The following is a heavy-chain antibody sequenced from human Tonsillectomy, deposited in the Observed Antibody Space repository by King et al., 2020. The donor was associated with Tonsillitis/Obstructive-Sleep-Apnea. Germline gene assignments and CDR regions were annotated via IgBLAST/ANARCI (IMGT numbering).Heavy chain of an antibody. CDR2: IIPIFGTA. CDR3: AREAGQLVNFNWFDP. J-gene: IGHJ5*02. V-gene: IGHV1-69*01. D-gene: IGHD6-6*01. Sequence: VQLVESGAEVKKPGSSVKVSCKASGGTFSSYAISWVRQAPGQGLEWMGGIIPIFGTANYAQTFQGRVTITADESTSTAYMELSSLRSEDTAVYYCAREAGQLVNFNWFDPWGQGTLVTVSS. CDR1: GGTFSSYA.